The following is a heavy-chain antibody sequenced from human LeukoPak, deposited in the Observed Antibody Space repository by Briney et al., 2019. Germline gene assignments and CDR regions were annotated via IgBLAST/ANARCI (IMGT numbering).Heavy chain of an antibody. CDR2: VRYDESTK. CDR1: GFTFSNYG. V-gene: IGHV3-30*02. Sequence: SGGSLRLSCAASGFTFSNYGMHWVRQAPGKGLEWVAFVRYDESTKFYADSVKGRFTISRDDSKTTLYLQMNSLRAEDTAVYYCAKDVPAAYFDYWGRGTLVTVSS. CDR3: AKDVPAAYFDY. D-gene: IGHD2-2*01. J-gene: IGHJ4*02.